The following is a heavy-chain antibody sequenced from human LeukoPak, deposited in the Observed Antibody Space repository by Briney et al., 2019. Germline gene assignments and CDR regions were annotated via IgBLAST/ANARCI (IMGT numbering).Heavy chain of an antibody. CDR3: ARAIAAAGYYYYYYMDV. CDR1: GFTFSSYS. J-gene: IGHJ6*03. CDR2: ISSSSSYI. D-gene: IGHD6-13*01. Sequence: PGGSLRLSCVASGFTFSSYSVNWVRQAPGKGLEWVSCISSSSSYIYYADPVKGRFTISRDNAKNSLYLQMNSLRAEDTAVYYCARAIAAAGYYYYYYMDVWGKGTTVTVSS. V-gene: IGHV3-21*01.